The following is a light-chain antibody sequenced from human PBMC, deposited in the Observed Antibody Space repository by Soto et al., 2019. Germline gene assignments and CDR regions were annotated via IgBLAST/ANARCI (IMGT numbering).Light chain of an antibody. V-gene: IGKV3-20*01. CDR3: HQYGSSPLT. Sequence: EIVLTQSPGTLSLSPGESATLSCRASQSVTSSYLAWYQQKPGQAPRLLIYGASSRATGIPDRFSGSGSGTDFTLTISRLEPEDFAMYYCHQYGSSPLTFGVGTKVEIK. J-gene: IGKJ4*01. CDR2: GAS. CDR1: QSVTSSY.